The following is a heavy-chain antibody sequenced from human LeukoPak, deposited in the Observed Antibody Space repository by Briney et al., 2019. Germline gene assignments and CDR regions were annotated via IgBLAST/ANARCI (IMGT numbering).Heavy chain of an antibody. D-gene: IGHD3-9*01. Sequence: GGSLRLSCTASGFTFSDYAMSWFRQAPGKGLEWVGFIRNKTYGGRGDYAESVKGRVRISRNDYKTIGYLQMKMLKTEDAAVYYCYRETRYFDWSQADYWGQGTLVTVSS. CDR1: GFTFSDYA. V-gene: IGHV3-49*03. CDR2: IRNKTYGGRG. CDR3: YRETRYFDWSQADY. J-gene: IGHJ4*02.